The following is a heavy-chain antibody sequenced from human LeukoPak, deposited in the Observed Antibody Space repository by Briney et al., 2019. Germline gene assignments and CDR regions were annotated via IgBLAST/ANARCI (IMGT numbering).Heavy chain of an antibody. CDR2: ISRSSAAK. J-gene: IGHJ4*02. Sequence: GGSLRLSCAASGFTFSSYSMNWVRQAPGKGLEWVSAISRSSAAKLYADSVKGRFTISRDNAKNSLYLKMKRLRAEDTAVYFCASAGRQEATYLSRRYILADSWGQGTLVSVSS. CDR3: ASAGRQEATYLSRRYILADS. V-gene: IGHV3-21*01. D-gene: IGHD5-12*01. CDR1: GFTFSSYS.